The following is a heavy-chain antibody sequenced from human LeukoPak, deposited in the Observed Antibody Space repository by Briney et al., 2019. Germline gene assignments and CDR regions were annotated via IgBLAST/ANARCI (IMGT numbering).Heavy chain of an antibody. J-gene: IGHJ3*02. Sequence: GGSLRLSCAASGFTFSSYWMPWVRPGPGKGLVWVSRINSDGSSTSYADSVKGRFTISRDNAKNTLYLQMNSLRAEDMALYYCAKGPGAQQLLAFDIWGQGTMVTVSS. V-gene: IGHV3-74*01. CDR2: INSDGSST. CDR3: AKGPGAQQLLAFDI. CDR1: GFTFSSYW. D-gene: IGHD6-13*01.